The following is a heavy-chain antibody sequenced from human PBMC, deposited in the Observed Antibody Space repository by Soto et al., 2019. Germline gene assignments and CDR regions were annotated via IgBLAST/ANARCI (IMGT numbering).Heavy chain of an antibody. CDR3: VRDTALGTTSPGF. Sequence: PGGSLRLSCAASGFTLNRHGMHWARQTPGKGLEWVAVTWYDGSNKYYSDSVKGRFTISRDNARNTLYLHMYSLRADDTAAYYCVRDTALGTTSPGFWGQGTLVTVSS. CDR1: GFTLNRHG. V-gene: IGHV3-33*01. CDR2: TWYDGSNK. D-gene: IGHD2-2*01. J-gene: IGHJ1*01.